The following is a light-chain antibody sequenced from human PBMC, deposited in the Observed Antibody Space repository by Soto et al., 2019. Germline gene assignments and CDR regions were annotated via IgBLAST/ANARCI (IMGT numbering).Light chain of an antibody. CDR2: GNS. CDR1: SSNIGAGYD. CDR3: QSYDISLTTWV. J-gene: IGLJ3*02. V-gene: IGLV1-40*01. Sequence: QSVLTQPPSVSGAPRQRVTISCTGSSSNIGAGYDVHWYQQLPGTAPKLLIYGNSNRPSGVPDRFSGSKSGASASLAITGLQAEDEADSYCQSYDISLTTWVFGGGTKVTVL.